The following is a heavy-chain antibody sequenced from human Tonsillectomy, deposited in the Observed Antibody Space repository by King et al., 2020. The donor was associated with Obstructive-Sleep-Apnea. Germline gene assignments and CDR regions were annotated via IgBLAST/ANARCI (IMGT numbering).Heavy chain of an antibody. CDR3: GRHLRVRGVPRDRYFDY. CDR2: IYPGDSDT. CDR1: GYSFTNFW. V-gene: IGHV5-51*01. D-gene: IGHD3-10*01. J-gene: IGHJ4*02. Sequence: VQLVESGAEVKKPGESLKISCQGSGYSFTNFWIGWVRQMPGKGLEWMGTIYPGDSDTRYSPSFQGQVTISVAKSIDTAYLHWSSLKASDTAMYYCGRHLRVRGVPRDRYFDYWGQGALVTVSS.